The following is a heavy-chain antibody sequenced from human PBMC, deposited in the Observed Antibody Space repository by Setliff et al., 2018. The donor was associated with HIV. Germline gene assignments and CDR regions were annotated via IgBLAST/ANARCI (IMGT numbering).Heavy chain of an antibody. V-gene: IGHV4-4*09. Sequence: PSETLSLTCTVSGGSMTNYWSWIRQPPGKGLEFIGHLHTSGSTIYNPSLKSRLTITIDTSRNQFSLKLTSVPAADTAVYYCAKFYCPHGVCYGFDIWGQGTMVTVSS. D-gene: IGHD2-8*01. CDR3: AKFYCPHGVCYGFDI. CDR1: GGSMTNY. CDR2: LHTSGST. J-gene: IGHJ3*02.